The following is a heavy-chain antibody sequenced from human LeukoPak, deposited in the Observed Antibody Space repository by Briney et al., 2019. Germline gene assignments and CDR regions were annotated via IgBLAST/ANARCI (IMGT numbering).Heavy chain of an antibody. D-gene: IGHD3-22*01. CDR1: GFTVSSNY. CDR3: ARDMYYYDSSGYPPDAFDI. J-gene: IGHJ3*02. V-gene: IGHV3-53*01. CDR2: IYSGGST. Sequence: PGGSLRLSCAASGFTVSSNYMGWVRQAPGKGLEWVSVIYSGGSTYYADSVKGRFTISRDNSKNTLYLQMNSLRAEDTAVYYCARDMYYYDSSGYPPDAFDIWGQGTMVTVSS.